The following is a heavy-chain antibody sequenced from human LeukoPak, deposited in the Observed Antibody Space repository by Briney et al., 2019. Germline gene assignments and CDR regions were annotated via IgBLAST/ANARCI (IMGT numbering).Heavy chain of an antibody. CDR3: ARGFGTRLLWFGEGVKY. CDR2: IYYSGST. D-gene: IGHD3-10*01. V-gene: IGHV4-59*01. Sequence: PSETLSLTCTVSGGSISSYYWSWIRQPPGKGLEWIGYIYYSGSTNYNPSLKSRVTTSVDTSKNQFSLRLSSVTAADTAVYYCARGFGTRLLWFGEGVKYWGQGTLVTVSS. J-gene: IGHJ4*02. CDR1: GGSISSYY.